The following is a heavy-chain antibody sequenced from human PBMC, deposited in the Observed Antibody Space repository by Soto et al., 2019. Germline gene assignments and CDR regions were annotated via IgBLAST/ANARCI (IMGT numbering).Heavy chain of an antibody. Sequence: QVQVVQSGAEVQKPESSVKVSCKPSGGTFNTYTVNWVRLAPGHGLEWMGRFIPIIDMANYAQKFQDRVTITADRSTFTAYMELNSLTSDDTAVYYCAITYCRDNSCPRDFDFWGPGTRVTVSS. CDR2: FIPIIDMA. CDR3: AITYCRDNSCPRDFDF. J-gene: IGHJ4*02. CDR1: GGTFNTYT. D-gene: IGHD2-21*01. V-gene: IGHV1-69*02.